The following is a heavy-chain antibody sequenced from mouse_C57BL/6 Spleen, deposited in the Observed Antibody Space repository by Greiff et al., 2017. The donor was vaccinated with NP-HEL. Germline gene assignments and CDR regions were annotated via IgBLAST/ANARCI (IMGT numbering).Heavy chain of an antibody. CDR3: GGPLESYGLFDY. Sequence: QVQLQQPGAELVKPGASVKLSCKASGYTFTSYWMHWVKQRPGQGLEWIGMIHPNSGSTNYNEKFKSKATLTVDKSSSTAYMQLSSLTSEDSAVYYCGGPLESYGLFDYWGQGTTLTVSS. V-gene: IGHV1-64*01. J-gene: IGHJ2*01. D-gene: IGHD1-1*01. CDR1: GYTFTSYW. CDR2: IHPNSGST.